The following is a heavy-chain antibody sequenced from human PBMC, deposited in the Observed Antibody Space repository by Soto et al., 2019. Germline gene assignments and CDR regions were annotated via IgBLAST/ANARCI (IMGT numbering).Heavy chain of an antibody. Sequence: QVQLQESGPGLVKPSQTLSLTCTVSGGSISSGGYYWSWIRQHPGKGLEWIGYIYYSGSTYYNPSLKSRVTISVDTSKNQFSLKLSSVTAADTAVYYCARERRREGYCSSTSCYVFDYWGQGTLVTVSS. J-gene: IGHJ4*02. V-gene: IGHV4-31*03. D-gene: IGHD2-2*01. CDR1: GGSISSGGYY. CDR3: ARERRREGYCSSTSCYVFDY. CDR2: IYYSGST.